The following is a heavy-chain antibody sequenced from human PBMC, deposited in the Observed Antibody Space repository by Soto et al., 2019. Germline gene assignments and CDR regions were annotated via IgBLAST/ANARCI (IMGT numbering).Heavy chain of an antibody. D-gene: IGHD3-22*01. V-gene: IGHV4-34*01. J-gene: IGHJ4*02. CDR3: ARVDYYDSSGYPAGFDY. CDR1: SDSINSGGYY. CDR2: INHSGST. Sequence: SETLSLTCSVSSDSINSGGYYWSWIRQPPGKGLEWIGEINHSGSTNYNPSLKRRVTIAVDTSKNQFSLKLSSVTAADTAVYYCARVDYYDSSGYPAGFDYWGQGTLVTVSS.